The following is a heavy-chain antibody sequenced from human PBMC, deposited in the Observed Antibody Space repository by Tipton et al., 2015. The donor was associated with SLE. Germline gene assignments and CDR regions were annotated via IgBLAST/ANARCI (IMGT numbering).Heavy chain of an antibody. CDR1: GGTFSSYT. CDR2: IIPIFGTA. J-gene: IGHJ3*02. D-gene: IGHD3-3*01. CDR3: ARNPAITIFGVVPLAFDI. Sequence: QVQLVQSGAEVKKPGSSVKVSCKASGGTFSSYTISWVRQAPGQGLEWMGRIIPIFGTAKYAQKFQGRVTITADESTSTAYMELSSLRSEDTAVYYCARNPAITIFGVVPLAFDIRGQGTMVTVSS. V-gene: IGHV1-69*18.